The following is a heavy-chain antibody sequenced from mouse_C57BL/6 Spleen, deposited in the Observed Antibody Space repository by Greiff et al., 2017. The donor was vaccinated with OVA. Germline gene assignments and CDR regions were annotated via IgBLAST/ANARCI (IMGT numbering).Heavy chain of an antibody. CDR2: ISSGSSTI. V-gene: IGHV5-17*01. Sequence: EVKVVESGGGLVKPGGSLKLSCAASGFTFSDYGMHWVRQAPEKGLEWVAYISSGSSTIYYADTVKGRFTISRDNAKNTLFLQMTSLRSEDTAMYYCARNNWDEDYFDYWGQGTTLTVSS. D-gene: IGHD4-1*01. CDR1: GFTFSDYG. J-gene: IGHJ2*01. CDR3: ARNNWDEDYFDY.